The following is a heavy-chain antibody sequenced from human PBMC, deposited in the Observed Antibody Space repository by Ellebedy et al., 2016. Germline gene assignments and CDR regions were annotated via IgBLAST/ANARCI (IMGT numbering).Heavy chain of an antibody. Sequence: GESLKISCAASGFTVSSNYMSWVRQAPGKGLEWVSVIYSGGTTYYADSVKGRFTISRDNSKNTLYLQMNSLRADDTAMYYCARATGRYSSGSYSFDYWGQGTLVTVSS. CDR1: GFTVSSNY. J-gene: IGHJ4*02. CDR2: IYSGGTT. V-gene: IGHV3-66*01. D-gene: IGHD3-10*01. CDR3: ARATGRYSSGSYSFDY.